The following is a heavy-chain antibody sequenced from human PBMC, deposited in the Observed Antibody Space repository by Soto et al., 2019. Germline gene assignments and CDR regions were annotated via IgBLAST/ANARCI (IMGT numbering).Heavy chain of an antibody. D-gene: IGHD6-13*01. J-gene: IGHJ4*02. V-gene: IGHV4-34*01. CDR2: INHSGST. Sequence: SETLSLTCAVYGGSFSGYYWSWIRQPPGKGLEWIGEINHSGSTNYNPSLKSRVTISVDTSKNQFSLKLSSVTAADTAVYYCARGSISTKGSWPNDYWGQGTLVTVSS. CDR1: GGSFSGYY. CDR3: ARGSISTKGSWPNDY.